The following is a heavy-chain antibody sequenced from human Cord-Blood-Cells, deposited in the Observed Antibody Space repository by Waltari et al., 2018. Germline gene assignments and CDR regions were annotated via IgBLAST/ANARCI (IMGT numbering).Heavy chain of an antibody. CDR2: IRSKAYGGTT. CDR3: TSEIEPLGGSYQGFDY. D-gene: IGHD1-26*01. CDR1: GFTFGDYA. Sequence: EVQLVESGGGLVQPGRSLRLSCTASGFTFGDYAMSWFHQAPGKGLEWVGFIRSKAYGGTTEYAASVKGRFTISRDDSKSIAYLQMNSLKTEDTAVYYCTSEIEPLGGSYQGFDYWGQGTLVTVSS. J-gene: IGHJ4*02. V-gene: IGHV3-49*03.